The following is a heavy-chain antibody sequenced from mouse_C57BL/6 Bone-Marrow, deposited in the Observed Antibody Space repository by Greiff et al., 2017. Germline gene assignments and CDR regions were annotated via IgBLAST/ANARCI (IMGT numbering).Heavy chain of an antibody. CDR1: GYTFTSYW. CDR3: ARTGAQGQSFDY. V-gene: IGHV1-55*01. D-gene: IGHD3-3*01. J-gene: IGHJ2*01. CDR2: IYPTSGRT. Sequence: VQLQQPGAELVKPGASVKMSCKASGYTFTSYWITWVKQRPGQGLEWIGDIYPTSGRTNYNEKFKGKARLTVDTSSNTAYMQLSSLTSEDSAVFYCARTGAQGQSFDYWGQGTTLTVSS.